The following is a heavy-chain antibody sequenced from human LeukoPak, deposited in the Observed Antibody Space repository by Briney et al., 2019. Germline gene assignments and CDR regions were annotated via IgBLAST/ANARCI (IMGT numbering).Heavy chain of an antibody. CDR1: GYTFTGYY. V-gene: IGHV1-2*02. Sequence: VASVKVSCEASGYTFTGYYIHWVRQAPGQGLEWMGWINPNSGGTNYAQKFQGTGTMTIDTSISSAYIEVNSLRSDDAAVYYCATILGGSSLAYLDCWGQGTLVSVSS. D-gene: IGHD1-26*01. CDR3: ATILGGSSLAYLDC. CDR2: INPNSGGT. J-gene: IGHJ4*02.